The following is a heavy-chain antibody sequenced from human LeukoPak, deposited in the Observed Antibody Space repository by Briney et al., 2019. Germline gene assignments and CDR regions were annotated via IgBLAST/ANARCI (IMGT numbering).Heavy chain of an antibody. J-gene: IGHJ4*02. V-gene: IGHV3-21*01. D-gene: IGHD6-13*01. CDR3: ARGFSSSRPHYFDY. Sequence: GGSLRLSCAASGFTFSSYSMNWVRQAPGKGLEWASSISSSSSYIYYADSVKGRFTISRDNAKNSLYLQMNSLRAEDTAVYCCARGFSSSRPHYFDYWGQGTLVTVSS. CDR1: GFTFSSYS. CDR2: ISSSSSYI.